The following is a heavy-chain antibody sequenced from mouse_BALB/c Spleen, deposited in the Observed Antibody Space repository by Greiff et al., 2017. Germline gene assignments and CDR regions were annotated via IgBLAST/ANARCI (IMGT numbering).Heavy chain of an antibody. Sequence: EVQLQQSGPELVKPGASVKVSCKASGYAFTSYNMYWVKQSHGKSLEWIGYIDPYNGGTSYNQKFKGKATLTVDKSSSTAYMHLNSLTSEDSAVYYCARGRRRDDDYDFDYWGQGTTLTVSS. CDR2: IDPYNGGT. V-gene: IGHV1S135*01. J-gene: IGHJ2*01. D-gene: IGHD2-4*01. CDR1: GYAFTSYN. CDR3: ARGRRRDDDYDFDY.